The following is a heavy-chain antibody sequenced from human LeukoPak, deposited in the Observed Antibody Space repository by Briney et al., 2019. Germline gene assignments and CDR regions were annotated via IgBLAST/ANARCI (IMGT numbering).Heavy chain of an antibody. CDR2: IDWDDDK. J-gene: IGHJ4*02. CDR1: GFSLRTSGMR. Sequence: SGPALVKPTQTLTLTCTFSGFSLRTSGMRVSWIRQPPGKALEWLARIDWDDDKFYSTSLKTRLTISKDTSKNQVVLTMTNMDPVDTATYYCARSSLGYCSGGSCYKHYDYWGQGTLVTVSS. V-gene: IGHV2-70*04. D-gene: IGHD2-15*01. CDR3: ARSSLGYCSGGSCYKHYDY.